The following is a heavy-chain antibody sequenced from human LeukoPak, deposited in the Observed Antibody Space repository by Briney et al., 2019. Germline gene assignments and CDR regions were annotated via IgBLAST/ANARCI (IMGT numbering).Heavy chain of an antibody. CDR2: IYYSGST. CDR3: ARGASYPRPTYYYYYYMDV. CDR1: GDSISSYY. Sequence: SETLSLTCTVSGDSISSYYWSWIRQPPGKGLEWIGYIYYSGSTNYNPYLKSRVTISVDTSKNQFSLKLSSVTAADTAVYCCARGASYPRPTYYYYYYMDVWGKGTTVTVSS. J-gene: IGHJ6*03. D-gene: IGHD2-2*01. V-gene: IGHV4-59*01.